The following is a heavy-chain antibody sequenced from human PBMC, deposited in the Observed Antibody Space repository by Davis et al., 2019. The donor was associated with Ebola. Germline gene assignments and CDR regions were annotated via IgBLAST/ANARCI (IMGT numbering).Heavy chain of an antibody. CDR2: ISSSSTNK. V-gene: IGHV3-48*01. Sequence: GESLKISCAASGTNFINAWMSWVRQAPGKGLEWISYISSSSTNKYYADSVKGRFTISRDNSKNTLYLQMNSLRAEDTAVYYCATGLLLDYYGMDVWGKGTTVTVSS. CDR1: GTNFINAW. CDR3: ATGLLLDYYGMDV. J-gene: IGHJ6*04. D-gene: IGHD2/OR15-2a*01.